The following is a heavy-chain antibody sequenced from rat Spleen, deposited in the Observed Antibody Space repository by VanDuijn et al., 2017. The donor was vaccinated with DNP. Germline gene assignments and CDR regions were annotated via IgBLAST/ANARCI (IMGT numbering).Heavy chain of an antibody. CDR3: AREEAYYGYDYFDY. V-gene: IGHV3-1*01. J-gene: IGHJ2*01. CDR2: ISYSGRT. Sequence: EVQLQESGSGLVKPSQSLSLTCSVTGYSITTNFWGWIRKFPGNKMEYIGHISYSGRTDYNPSLKSRISITRDTPRNQFFLHLNSVTSEDTATYYCAREEAYYGYDYFDYWGQGLMVTVSS. CDR1: GYSITTNF. D-gene: IGHD1-7*01.